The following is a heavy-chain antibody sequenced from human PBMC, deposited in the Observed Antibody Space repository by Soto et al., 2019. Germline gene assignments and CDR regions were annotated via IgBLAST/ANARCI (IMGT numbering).Heavy chain of an antibody. V-gene: IGHV5-10-1*01. Sequence: PGESLKISCKGSGYSFTSYWISWVRQMPGKGLEWMGRIDPSDSYTNYSPSFQGHVTISADKSVSTAYLQWSSLKASDTAMYYCASGFWSGYYSYYYYGMDVWGQGTTVTVSS. CDR3: ASGFWSGYYSYYYYGMDV. CDR2: IDPSDSYT. J-gene: IGHJ6*02. CDR1: GYSFTSYW. D-gene: IGHD3-3*01.